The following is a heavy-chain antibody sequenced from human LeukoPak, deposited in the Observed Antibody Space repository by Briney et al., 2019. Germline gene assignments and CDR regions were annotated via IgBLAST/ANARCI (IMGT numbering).Heavy chain of an antibody. D-gene: IGHD1-1*01. V-gene: IGHV3-30*18. J-gene: IGHJ4*02. CDR3: AKGQELDDGVFDS. CDR1: GFTFSSYG. Sequence: GGSLRLSCAASGFTFSSYGMHWVRQAPGKGLEWVAAISYDGSNKYYADSVKGRFTVSRDNSKNTLYLELNSLRVEDTATFYCAKGQELDDGVFDSWGQGTMVTVSS. CDR2: ISYDGSNK.